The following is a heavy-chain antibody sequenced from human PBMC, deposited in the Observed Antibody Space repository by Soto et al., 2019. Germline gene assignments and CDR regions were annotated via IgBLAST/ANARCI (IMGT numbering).Heavy chain of an antibody. V-gene: IGHV4-30-4*01. J-gene: IGHJ6*02. D-gene: IGHD1-7*01. CDR3: ARDLSWNYGYYYGMDV. CDR1: GGSISSGDYY. Sequence: PSETLSLTCTVSGGSISSGDYYWSWIRQPPGKGLEWIGYIYYSGSTYYNPSLKSRVTISVDTSKNQFSLKLSSVTAADTAVYYCARDLSWNYGYYYGMDVWGQGTTVTVSS. CDR2: IYYSGST.